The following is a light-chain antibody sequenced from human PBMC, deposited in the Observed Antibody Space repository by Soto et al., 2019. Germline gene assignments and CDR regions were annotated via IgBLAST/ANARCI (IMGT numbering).Light chain of an antibody. J-gene: IGKJ3*01. CDR2: DAY. Sequence: EIVLTQSPATLSLSPGERATLSCRASQSVGGFLAWYQQRSGQTPKLLIYDAYKRAPGIPARFSGSGSGTDFTLTISSLEPEDFAVYYCQHRSNWLGTFGPGTKVDIK. CDR1: QSVGGF. CDR3: QHRSNWLGT. V-gene: IGKV3-11*01.